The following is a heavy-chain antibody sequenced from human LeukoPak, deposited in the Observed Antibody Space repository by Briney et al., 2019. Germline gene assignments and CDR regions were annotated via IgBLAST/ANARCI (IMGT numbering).Heavy chain of an antibody. V-gene: IGHV3-7*03. CDR2: IQPDGNGR. Sequence: PGGSLRLSCAASGFTFGDYYMSWVRQAPGKGLEWVANIQPDGNGRKYVDSVKGRFTISRDNAKNSLYLQMNSLRAEDTALYYCARDNPFGGYWGQGTLVTVSS. CDR3: ARDNPFGGY. CDR1: GFTFGDYY. J-gene: IGHJ4*02. D-gene: IGHD3-16*01.